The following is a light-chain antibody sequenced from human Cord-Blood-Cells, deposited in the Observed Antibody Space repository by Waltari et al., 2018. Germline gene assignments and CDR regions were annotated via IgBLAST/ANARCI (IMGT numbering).Light chain of an antibody. V-gene: IGLV3-1*01. J-gene: IGLJ2*01. Sequence: SYELTQPPSVSVSPGQTASIPCSGAKFGAQYACWYQQKPGQSPVLVIYQDSKRPSGIPERFSGSNSGNTATLTISGTQAMDEADYYCQAWDSSTVVFGGGTKLTVL. CDR1: KFGAQY. CDR2: QDS. CDR3: QAWDSSTVV.